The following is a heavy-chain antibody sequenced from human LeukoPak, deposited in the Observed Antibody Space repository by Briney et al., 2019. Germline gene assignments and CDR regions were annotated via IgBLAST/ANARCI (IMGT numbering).Heavy chain of an antibody. CDR1: GYTFTGYY. V-gene: IGHV1-2*02. J-gene: IGHJ1*01. Sequence: ASVKVSCKASGYTFTGYYMHWVRQAPGQGLEWMGWINPNSGGTNYAQKFQGRVTMTRDTSISTAYMELSRLRSDDTAVYYCARAYGGPKQYFQHRGQGTLVTVSS. CDR2: INPNSGGT. D-gene: IGHD4/OR15-4a*01. CDR3: ARAYGGPKQYFQH.